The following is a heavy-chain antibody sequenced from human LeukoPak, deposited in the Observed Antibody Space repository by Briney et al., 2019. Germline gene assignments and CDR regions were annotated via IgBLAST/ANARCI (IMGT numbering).Heavy chain of an antibody. CDR2: IIPIFGTA. Sequence: GASVKVSCKASGGTFSSYAISWVRQAPGQGLEWMGGIIPIFGTANYAQKFQGRVTITTDESTSTAYMELSSLRSEDTAVYYCARAPLFRGSTSSHRGTYYYYYMDVWGKGTTVTVSS. J-gene: IGHJ6*03. V-gene: IGHV1-69*05. CDR1: GGTFSSYA. CDR3: ARAPLFRGSTSSHRGTYYYYYMDV. D-gene: IGHD2-2*01.